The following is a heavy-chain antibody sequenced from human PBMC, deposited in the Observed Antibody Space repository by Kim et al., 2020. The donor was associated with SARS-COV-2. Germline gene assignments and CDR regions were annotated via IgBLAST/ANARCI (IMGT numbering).Heavy chain of an antibody. Sequence: DGSHKSYADSGKGRFTITRDNSKNTLYLQRNSLRAEDTAVYYCARGFGGYWGQGTLVTVSS. D-gene: IGHD2-15*01. J-gene: IGHJ4*02. CDR2: DGSHK. CDR3: ARGFGGY. V-gene: IGHV3-30*01.